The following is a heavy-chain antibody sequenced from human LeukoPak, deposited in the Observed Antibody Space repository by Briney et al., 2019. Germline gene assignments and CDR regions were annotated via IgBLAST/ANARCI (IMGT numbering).Heavy chain of an antibody. Sequence: SETLSLTCTVSGGSISSYYWSWIRQPPGKGLEWIGYIYYSGSTNYNPSLKSRVTISVDTSKNQFSLKLSSVTAADTAVYYCARGRSEMATIPIDYWGQGTLVTVSS. CDR3: ARGRSEMATIPIDY. V-gene: IGHV4-59*08. CDR1: GGSISSYY. J-gene: IGHJ4*02. CDR2: IYYSGST. D-gene: IGHD5-24*01.